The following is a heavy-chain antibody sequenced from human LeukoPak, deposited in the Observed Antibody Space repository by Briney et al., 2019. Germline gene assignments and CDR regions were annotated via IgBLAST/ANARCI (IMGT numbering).Heavy chain of an antibody. CDR3: TRSPMLPYDSSEFDY. CDR2: ISGSGGST. V-gene: IGHV3-23*01. J-gene: IGHJ4*02. Sequence: GGSLRLSCAASGFTFSSYAMSWVRQAPGKGLEWVSAISGSGGSTYYADSVKGRFTISRDNSKNTLYLQMNSLKTEDTAVYYCTRSPMLPYDSSEFDYWGQGTLVTVSS. CDR1: GFTFSSYA. D-gene: IGHD3-22*01.